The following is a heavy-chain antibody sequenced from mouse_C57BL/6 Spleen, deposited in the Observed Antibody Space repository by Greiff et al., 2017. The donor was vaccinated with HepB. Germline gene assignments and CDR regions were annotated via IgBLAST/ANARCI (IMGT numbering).Heavy chain of an antibody. CDR3: TRDRYYYDYGMDY. CDR2: ISSGGDYI. V-gene: IGHV5-9-1*02. CDR1: GFTFSSYA. J-gene: IGHJ4*01. Sequence: EVKLLESGEGLVKPGGSLKLSCAASGFTFSSYAMSWVRQTPEKRLEWVAYISSGGDYIYYADTVKGRFTISRDNARNTLYLQMSSLKSEDTAMYYCTRDRYYYDYGMDYWGQGTSVTVSS. D-gene: IGHD2-4*01.